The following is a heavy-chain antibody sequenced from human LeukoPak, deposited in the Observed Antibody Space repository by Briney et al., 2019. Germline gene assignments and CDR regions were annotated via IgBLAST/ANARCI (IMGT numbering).Heavy chain of an antibody. J-gene: IGHJ4*02. CDR1: GGSISSSSYY. V-gene: IGHV4-39*01. CDR2: IYYSGST. Sequence: KPSETLSLTCTVSGGSISSSSYYWGWIRQPPGKGLEWLGSIYYSGSTYYNPSLKSRVTISVDTSKNQFSLKLSSVTAADTAVYYCARLGYSSGWYYFDYWGQGTLVTVSS. CDR3: ARLGYSSGWYYFDY. D-gene: IGHD6-19*01.